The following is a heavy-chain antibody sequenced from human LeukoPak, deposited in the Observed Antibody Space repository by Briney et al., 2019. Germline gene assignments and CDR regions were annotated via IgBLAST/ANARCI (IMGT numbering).Heavy chain of an antibody. CDR2: INHTGTT. CDR3: ARGYADTWVYYYYIDV. V-gene: IGHV4-34*01. D-gene: IGHD2-2*01. Sequence: PSETLSLTCAVYGGSFNGYYWSWIRQPPGKGLEWIGEINHTGTTNYNPSLKSRLTMSVDTSKNHFSLKMTSVTAADTAIYYCARGYADTWVYYYYIDVWDKGATVTVSS. J-gene: IGHJ6*03. CDR1: GGSFNGYY.